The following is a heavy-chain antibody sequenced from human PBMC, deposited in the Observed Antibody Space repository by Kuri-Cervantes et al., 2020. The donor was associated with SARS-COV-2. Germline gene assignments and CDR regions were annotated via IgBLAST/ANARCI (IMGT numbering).Heavy chain of an antibody. V-gene: IGHV3-30*04. CDR3: ARGLAIFGVRNAFDI. J-gene: IGHJ3*02. CDR2: ISYDGSNK. D-gene: IGHD3-3*01. Sequence: GGSLRLSCAASGFTFSSYAMHWVRQAPGKGLEWVAVISYDGSNKYYADSVKGRFTISRDNSKNTLYLQMNSLRAEDTVVYYCARGLAIFGVRNAFDIWGQGTMVTVSS. CDR1: GFTFSSYA.